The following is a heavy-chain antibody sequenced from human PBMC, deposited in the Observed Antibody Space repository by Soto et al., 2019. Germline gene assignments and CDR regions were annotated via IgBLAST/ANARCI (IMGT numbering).Heavy chain of an antibody. CDR3: AADATAWQQMVPSDY. Sequence: ASVKVSCKASGYTFTSYDINWVRQATGQGLEWMGWMNPNSGNTGYAQRFQDRVTLTRDMSTATTYMELSRLTSEDTAIYYCAADATAWQQMVPSDYWGQGTLVTVSS. V-gene: IGHV1-8*01. J-gene: IGHJ4*02. D-gene: IGHD2-8*01. CDR2: MNPNSGNT. CDR1: GYTFTSYD.